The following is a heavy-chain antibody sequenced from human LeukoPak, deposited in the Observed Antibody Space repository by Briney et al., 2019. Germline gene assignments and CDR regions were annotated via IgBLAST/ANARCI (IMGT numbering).Heavy chain of an antibody. CDR2: ISGSGGST. J-gene: IGHJ4*02. Sequence: PGGSLRLSCAASGFNFDDYGMSWVRQAPGKGLKWVSAISGSGGSTYYADSVKGRITISRDNSKNTLYLQMNSLRAEDTAVYYCAKGVGYCSGGSCQQFDYWGQGALVTVSS. CDR1: GFNFDDYG. V-gene: IGHV3-23*01. D-gene: IGHD2-15*01. CDR3: AKGVGYCSGGSCQQFDY.